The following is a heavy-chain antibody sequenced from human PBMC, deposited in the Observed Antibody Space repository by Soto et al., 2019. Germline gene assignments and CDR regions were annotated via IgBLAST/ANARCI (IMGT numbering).Heavy chain of an antibody. V-gene: IGHV4-31*03. D-gene: IGHD3-22*01. Sequence: QVQLQESGPGLVKPSQTLSLTCTVSGGSISSGGYYWSWIRQHPGKGLEWIGYISYSGSTYYNPSLKSRVTISVDTSKNQVSLKLSSVTAADTAVYYCARRFLPDYYDSSGYYREYFDYWGQGTLVTVSS. CDR1: GGSISSGGYY. CDR2: ISYSGST. J-gene: IGHJ4*02. CDR3: ARRFLPDYYDSSGYYREYFDY.